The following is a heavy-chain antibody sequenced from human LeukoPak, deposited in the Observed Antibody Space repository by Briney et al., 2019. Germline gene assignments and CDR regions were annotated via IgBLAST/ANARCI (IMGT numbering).Heavy chain of an antibody. CDR3: ARTRSSSWYPYYYGMDV. CDR2: IYSGGST. J-gene: IGHJ6*02. V-gene: IGHV3-66*01. D-gene: IGHD6-13*01. Sequence: GGSLRLSCAASGFTVSSNYMCWVRQAPGKGLEWVSVIYSGGSTYYADSVKGRFTISRDNSKNTLYLQMNSLRAEDTAVYYCARTRSSSWYPYYYGMDVWGQGTTVTVSS. CDR1: GFTVSSNY.